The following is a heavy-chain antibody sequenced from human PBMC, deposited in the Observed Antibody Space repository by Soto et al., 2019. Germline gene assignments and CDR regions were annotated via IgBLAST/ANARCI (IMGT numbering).Heavy chain of an antibody. CDR2: ISGSGGST. Sequence: GGSLRLSCAASGFTFSSYAMSWVRQAPGKGLEWVSAISGSGGSTYYADSVKGRFTISRDNSKNTLYLQMNSLRAEDTAVYYCAKPYYYDSSGYYGDAFDIWGQGTMVTVSS. CDR1: GFTFSSYA. V-gene: IGHV3-23*01. J-gene: IGHJ3*02. D-gene: IGHD3-22*01. CDR3: AKPYYYDSSGYYGDAFDI.